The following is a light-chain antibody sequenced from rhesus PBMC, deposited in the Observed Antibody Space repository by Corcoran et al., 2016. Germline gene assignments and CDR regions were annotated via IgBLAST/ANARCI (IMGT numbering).Light chain of an antibody. CDR1: QGINYY. Sequence: DIQMTQSPSSLSASVGDRVTITCRASQGINYYLSWYQQKPGKAPMPLIHDASSLETGVPSSVSGSGSGTDYTLTIRGLQPEDITTSYCQQYSNSPPTFGEGTKVEIQ. CDR2: DAS. CDR3: QQYSNSPPT. J-gene: IGKJ4*01. V-gene: IGKV1-66*01.